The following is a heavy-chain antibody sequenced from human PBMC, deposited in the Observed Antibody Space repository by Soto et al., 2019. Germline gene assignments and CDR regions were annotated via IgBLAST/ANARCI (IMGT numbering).Heavy chain of an antibody. D-gene: IGHD4-4*01. CDR2: IIPIFGTA. Sequence: QVQLVQSGAEVKKPGSSVKVSCKASGVTFSSYAISWVRQAPGQGIEWMGGIIPIFGTANYAQKFQCRVTITADKSTSTAYMELSSLRSEDTAVYYCARVPKMTTVTSGWFDPWCQGTLVTVSS. CDR1: GVTFSSYA. CDR3: ARVPKMTTVTSGWFDP. J-gene: IGHJ5*02. V-gene: IGHV1-69*06.